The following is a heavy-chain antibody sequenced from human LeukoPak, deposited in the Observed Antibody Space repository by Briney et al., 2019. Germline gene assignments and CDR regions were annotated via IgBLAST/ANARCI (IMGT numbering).Heavy chain of an antibody. CDR3: ARHNNGRNYYYMDV. D-gene: IGHD1/OR15-1a*01. CDR2: VYYSGST. Sequence: SETLSLTCTVSGGSISSSSYYWGRIRQPPGKGLEWIGSVYYSGSTYYNPSLKSRVTISVDTSKNQFSLKLSSVTAADTAVYYCARHNNGRNYYYMDVWGKGTTVTVSS. J-gene: IGHJ6*03. CDR1: GGSISSSSYY. V-gene: IGHV4-39*01.